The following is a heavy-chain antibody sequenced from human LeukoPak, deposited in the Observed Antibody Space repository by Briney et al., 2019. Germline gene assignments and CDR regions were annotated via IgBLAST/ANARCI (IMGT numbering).Heavy chain of an antibody. CDR1: GYTFTSYY. CDR3: ARVPRSTTPPDY. Sequence: APVKVSCKASGYTFTSYYMHWVRQAPGQGLEWMGIINPSGGSTSYAQKFQGRVTMTRDTSTSTVYMELSSLRSEDTAVYYCARVPRSTTPPDYWGQGTLVTVSS. CDR2: INPSGGST. D-gene: IGHD2-2*01. V-gene: IGHV1-46*01. J-gene: IGHJ4*02.